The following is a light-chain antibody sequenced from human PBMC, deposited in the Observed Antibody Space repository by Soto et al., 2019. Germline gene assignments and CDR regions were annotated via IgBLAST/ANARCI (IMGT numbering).Light chain of an antibody. V-gene: IGKV1-39*01. CDR2: AAS. Sequence: DIHFTHSPSSLSSSVVDRVTITCLASQIVSSYLTWYQQKPGKAPKLLIYAASTLPSGIPARFSGGASGTDFTLTISSLQSEDFATYYCQKSYNTPLKFGQGTKVDIK. CDR1: QIVSSY. J-gene: IGKJ1*01. CDR3: QKSYNTPLK.